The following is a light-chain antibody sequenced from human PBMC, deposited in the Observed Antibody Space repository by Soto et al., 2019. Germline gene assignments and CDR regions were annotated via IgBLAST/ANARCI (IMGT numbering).Light chain of an antibody. Sequence: QSVLTQPPSVAGAPVQRVTISCAGSSSNIGAGYDVHWYQQLPGTAPKLLLTGNSYRPSGVPDRFSGSKSGASASLAITGLQAEDEADYYCQSYDSSLSGSVFGGGTKLTVL. CDR1: SSNIGAGYD. CDR2: GNS. V-gene: IGLV1-40*01. J-gene: IGLJ2*01. CDR3: QSYDSSLSGSV.